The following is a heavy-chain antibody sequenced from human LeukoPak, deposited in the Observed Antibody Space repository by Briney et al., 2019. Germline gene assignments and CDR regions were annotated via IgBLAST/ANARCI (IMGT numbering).Heavy chain of an antibody. CDR3: ARDQEGLQITGYYYYGMDV. V-gene: IGHV1-69*04. D-gene: IGHD4-4*01. CDR2: IIPILGIA. Sequence: AASVKVSCKASGGTFSSYAISWVRQAPGQGLEWMGRIIPILGIANYAQKFQGRVTITADKSTSTAYMELSSLRSEDTAVYYCARDQEGLQITGYYYYGMDVWGQGTTVTVSS. CDR1: GGTFSSYA. J-gene: IGHJ6*02.